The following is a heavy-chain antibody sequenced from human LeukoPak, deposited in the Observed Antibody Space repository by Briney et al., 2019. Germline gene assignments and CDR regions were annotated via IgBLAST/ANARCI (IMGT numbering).Heavy chain of an antibody. CDR2: INPNSGGT. V-gene: IGHV1-2*02. Sequence: ASVKVCCTASGYTFTGYYMHWVRQAPGQGLEWMGWINPNSGGTNYAQKFQGRVTMTRDTSISTAYMELSRLRSNDTAVYYCARGRYPISDAFDIWGQGTMVTVSS. CDR1: GYTFTGYY. D-gene: IGHD1-20*01. CDR3: ARGRYPISDAFDI. J-gene: IGHJ3*02.